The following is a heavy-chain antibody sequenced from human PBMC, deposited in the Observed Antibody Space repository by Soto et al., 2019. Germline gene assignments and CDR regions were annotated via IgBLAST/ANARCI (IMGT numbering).Heavy chain of an antibody. Sequence: SETLSLTCTVSGGSISSGGYYWSWIRQHPGKGLEWIGYIYYSGSTYYNPSLKSRVTISVDTSKNQFSLKLSSVTAADTAVYYCARDNPGYCTNGVCQYYFDYWGQGTLVTVSS. V-gene: IGHV4-31*03. CDR3: ARDNPGYCTNGVCQYYFDY. CDR2: IYYSGST. J-gene: IGHJ4*02. CDR1: GGSISSGGYY. D-gene: IGHD2-8*01.